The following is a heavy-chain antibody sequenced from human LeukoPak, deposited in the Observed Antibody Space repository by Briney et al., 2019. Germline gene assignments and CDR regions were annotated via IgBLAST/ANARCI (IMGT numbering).Heavy chain of an antibody. CDR3: ARETHGDWGGPIDY. CDR2: IKQDGSEK. J-gene: IGHJ4*02. D-gene: IGHD3-16*01. V-gene: IGHV3-7*01. Sequence: PGGSLRLSCAASGFTFSSYWMSWVRQAPGKGLEWVANIKQDGSEKYYVDSVKGRFTISRDNAKNSLYLQMNSLRAEDTAVYYCARETHGDWGGPIDYWGQGTLVTVSS. CDR1: GFTFSSYW.